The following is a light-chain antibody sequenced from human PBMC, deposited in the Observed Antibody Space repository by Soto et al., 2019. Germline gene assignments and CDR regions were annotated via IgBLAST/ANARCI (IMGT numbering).Light chain of an antibody. Sequence: EIVMTQSPATLSVSPGEGATLSCRASQSVSSSVAWYRHIPGQAPRLLIYAASTRATGVPARFSGSGSGTEFTLTISSLQPEDFAVYYCQQYDKRPPVTFGGGTKVEIK. V-gene: IGKV3D-15*01. CDR2: AAS. J-gene: IGKJ4*01. CDR3: QQYDKRPPVT. CDR1: QSVSSS.